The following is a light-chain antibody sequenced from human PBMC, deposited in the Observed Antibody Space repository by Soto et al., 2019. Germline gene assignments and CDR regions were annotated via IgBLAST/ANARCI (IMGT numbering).Light chain of an antibody. J-gene: IGLJ1*01. Sequence: QSALTQPASVSGSPGQSISISCTGTTSDVGRYNYVSWYQQHPGEAPKLMIYDVSYRPSWVSNRFSGSKSSITASLTISGLQAEDEADYYCNSFTTSSPYVFGTGTKVTVL. CDR2: DVS. CDR1: TSDVGRYNY. CDR3: NSFTTSSPYV. V-gene: IGLV2-14*03.